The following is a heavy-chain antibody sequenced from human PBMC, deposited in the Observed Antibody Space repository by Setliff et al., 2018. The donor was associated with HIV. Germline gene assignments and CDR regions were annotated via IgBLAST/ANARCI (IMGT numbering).Heavy chain of an antibody. Sequence: SETLSLTCAVSGGSISSAVYYWSWIRQPAGKGLEWIGHIYASGSTNYNPPLKSRVTISLDTSKNQLSLRLSSVTAADTAVYYCARNSIAATGEVSFDYWGQGALVTVSS. CDR2: IYASGST. D-gene: IGHD6-13*01. CDR1: GGSISSAVYY. V-gene: IGHV4-61*09. J-gene: IGHJ4*02. CDR3: ARNSIAATGEVSFDY.